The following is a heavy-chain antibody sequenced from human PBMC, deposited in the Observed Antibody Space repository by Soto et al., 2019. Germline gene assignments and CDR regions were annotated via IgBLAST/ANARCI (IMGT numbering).Heavy chain of an antibody. V-gene: IGHV4-61*01. J-gene: IGHJ6*02. CDR1: GGSVSSGSYY. Sequence: QVQLQESGPGLVKPSETLSLTCTVSGGSVSSGSYYWSWIRQPPGKGLEWIGYIYYSGSTNYNPSLKSRVTISVDTSKNQFSLKLSSVTAADTAVYYCAREAGATVTGISRGMDVWGQGTTVTVSS. D-gene: IGHD4-17*01. CDR3: AREAGATVTGISRGMDV. CDR2: IYYSGST.